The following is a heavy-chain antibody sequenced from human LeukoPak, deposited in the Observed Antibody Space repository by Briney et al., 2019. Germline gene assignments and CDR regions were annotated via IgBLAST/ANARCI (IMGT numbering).Heavy chain of an antibody. CDR2: IIPIFGTA. J-gene: IGHJ5*02. Sequence: GASVKVSCKASGGTFSSYAISWVRQAPGQGLEWMGGIIPIFGTANYAQKFQGRVTITADESTSTAYMELSSLRSEDTAVYYCARVTHYGSSGYYWFDPWGQGTLVTVSS. CDR3: ARVTHYGSSGYYWFDP. V-gene: IGHV1-69*13. CDR1: GGTFSSYA. D-gene: IGHD3-22*01.